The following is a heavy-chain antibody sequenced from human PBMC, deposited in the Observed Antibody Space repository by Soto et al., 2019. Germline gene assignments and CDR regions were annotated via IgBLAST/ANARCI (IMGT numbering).Heavy chain of an antibody. CDR2: IKSKTDGGTT. CDR3: RVVVPAASRNFDY. Sequence: GGSLRLSCAASGFTFSNAWMSWVRQAPGKGLEWVGRIKSKTDGGTTDYAAPVKGRFTISRDDSKNTLYLQMNSLKTEDTAVYYCRVVVPAASRNFDYWGQGTLVTVSS. CDR1: GFTFSNAW. J-gene: IGHJ4*02. V-gene: IGHV3-15*01. D-gene: IGHD2-2*01.